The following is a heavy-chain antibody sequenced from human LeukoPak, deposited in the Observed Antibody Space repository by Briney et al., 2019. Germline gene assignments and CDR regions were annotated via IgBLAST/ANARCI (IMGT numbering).Heavy chain of an antibody. D-gene: IGHD2-15*01. CDR3: ARDGSESCSGGSCYLNWFDP. J-gene: IGHJ5*02. CDR1: GFSFSDYW. V-gene: IGHV3-7*01. CDR2: INQDGSEE. Sequence: GGSLRLSCGASGFSFSDYWMTWVRQAPGKGLEWVANINQDGSEEYYVASVKGRFTISRDNAKNSLYLQMTSLRAEDTAVYYCARDGSESCSGGSCYLNWFDPWGQGTLVTVSS.